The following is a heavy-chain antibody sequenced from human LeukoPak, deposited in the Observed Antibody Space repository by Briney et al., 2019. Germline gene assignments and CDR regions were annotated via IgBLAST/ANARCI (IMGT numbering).Heavy chain of an antibody. CDR1: GFTFSTYA. CDR3: AGTYYYDSSGYYDY. Sequence: PGGSLRLSCAASGFTFSTYAMHWVRQAPGKGLEWVAVIPYDGSNKYYADSVKGRFTISRENSKNRLYLQMNSLRAEDTAVYYCAGTYYYDSSGYYDYWGQGTLVTVSS. D-gene: IGHD3-22*01. V-gene: IGHV3-30*04. J-gene: IGHJ4*02. CDR2: IPYDGSNK.